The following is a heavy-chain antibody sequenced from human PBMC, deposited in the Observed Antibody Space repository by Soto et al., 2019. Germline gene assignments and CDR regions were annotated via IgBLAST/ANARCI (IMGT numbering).Heavy chain of an antibody. V-gene: IGHV1-18*01. CDR3: ARDIGFDIDY. J-gene: IGHJ4*02. CDR2: IYSKAGTI. D-gene: IGHD5-12*01. Sequence: QVQLVQSGAEVQQPGASVKVSCKTSGYTFNDFGITWVRQSPGLGLEWLGWIYSKAGTINFAPKFQGRGIMTTATPERTAHMELTSLTFDDSDVYFCARDIGFDIDYWGQGTLVTVS. CDR1: GYTFNDFG.